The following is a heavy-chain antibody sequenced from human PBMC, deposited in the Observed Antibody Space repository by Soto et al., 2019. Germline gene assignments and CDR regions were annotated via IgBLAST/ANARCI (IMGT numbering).Heavy chain of an antibody. CDR1: GGSISSGGYS. CDR3: ARDADSESHYGSCFDP. CDR2: IYHSGST. D-gene: IGHD3-10*01. J-gene: IGHJ5*02. Sequence: QLQLQESGSGLVKPSQTLSLTCAVSGGSISSGGYSWSWIRQPPGKGLEWIGYIYHSGSTYYNPSLERPVTLAVDRPKNNFSLKLGPVCAAGTCVYYCARDADSESHYGSCFDPLGQGSLVTVSS. V-gene: IGHV4-30-2*01.